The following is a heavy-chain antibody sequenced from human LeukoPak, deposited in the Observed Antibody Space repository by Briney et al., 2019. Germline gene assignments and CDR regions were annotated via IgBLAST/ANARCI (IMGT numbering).Heavy chain of an antibody. Sequence: GASVKVSCKASGYTFTNYAMHWARQAPGQRLEWMGWINTGNGNTKYSQEFQGRVTMTEDTSTDTAYMELSSLRSEDTAVYYCATAMTAMVTYYFDYWGQGTLVTVSS. J-gene: IGHJ4*02. CDR3: ATAMTAMVTYYFDY. CDR2: INTGNGNT. CDR1: GYTFTNYA. D-gene: IGHD5-18*01. V-gene: IGHV1-3*03.